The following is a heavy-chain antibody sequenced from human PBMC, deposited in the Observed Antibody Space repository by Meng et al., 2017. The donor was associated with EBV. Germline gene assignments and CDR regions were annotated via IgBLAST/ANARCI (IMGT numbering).Heavy chain of an antibody. V-gene: IGHV1-3*01. CDR1: GYTFTSYS. CDR2: INAGNGNT. Sequence: GQRWQAGAEVKKAGAPVNVSCKASGYTFTSYSMHWVRQAPGQRLEWMGWINAGNGNTKYSQKFQGRVTITRDTSASTAYMELSSLRSEDTAVYYCARDGGYYYGSGSYYFDYWGQGTLVTVSS. D-gene: IGHD3-10*01. J-gene: IGHJ4*02. CDR3: ARDGGYYYGSGSYYFDY.